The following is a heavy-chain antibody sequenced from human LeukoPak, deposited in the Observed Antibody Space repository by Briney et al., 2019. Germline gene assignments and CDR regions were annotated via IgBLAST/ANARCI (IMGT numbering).Heavy chain of an antibody. D-gene: IGHD5-12*01. Sequence: PGGSLRLSCAASGFTFSSYWMSWVRQAPGKGLEWVANIKQDGSEKYYVDSVKGRFTISRDNAKNSLYLQMNSLRAEDTAVYYCAREPRDMNSGYDYFYYYYYMDIWGKGTTVTVSS. CDR2: IKQDGSEK. V-gene: IGHV3-7*01. J-gene: IGHJ6*03. CDR3: AREPRDMNSGYDYFYYYYYMDI. CDR1: GFTFSSYW.